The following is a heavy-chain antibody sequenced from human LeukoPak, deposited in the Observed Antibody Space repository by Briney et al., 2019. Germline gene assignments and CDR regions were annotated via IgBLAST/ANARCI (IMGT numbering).Heavy chain of an antibody. Sequence: ASVSVSCKTSGYTFSAHYLHWVRPAPGQRPEWVGRIDPASGGTHYAQKFQGRVTVTRDTSTTTVDMELSGLRSDDTAVYYCARVPGPYTTSRFDFWGQGTLVTVSS. CDR3: ARVPGPYTTSRFDF. D-gene: IGHD2-2*02. CDR2: IDPASGGT. V-gene: IGHV1-2*02. CDR1: GYTFSAHY. J-gene: IGHJ4*02.